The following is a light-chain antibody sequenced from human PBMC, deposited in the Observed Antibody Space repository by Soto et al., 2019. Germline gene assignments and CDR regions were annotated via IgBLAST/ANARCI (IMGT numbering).Light chain of an antibody. CDR1: QSISSW. V-gene: IGKV1-5*01. J-gene: IGKJ1*01. CDR3: QEYNSNSGT. Sequence: DIQLTQSPSTLSASLLDRVPIXYRASQSISSWLAWYQQKPGKAPKVLIYDASSLESGVPSRFSGSGSGTEFTLTISSLQPDDFATYYCQEYNSNSGTFGQGTKVDNK. CDR2: DAS.